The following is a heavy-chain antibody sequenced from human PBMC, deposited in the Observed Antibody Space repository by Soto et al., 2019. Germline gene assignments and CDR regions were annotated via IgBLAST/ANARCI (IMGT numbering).Heavy chain of an antibody. CDR3: ARYGGSQPFDY. V-gene: IGHV3-30-3*01. Sequence: GGSLRLSCAASGFTFSSYAMHWVRQAPGKGLEWVAVISYDGSNKYYADSVKGRFTISRDNAKNSLYLQMNSLRAEDTAVYYCARYGGSQPFDYWGQGTLVTVSS. J-gene: IGHJ4*02. CDR1: GFTFSSYA. CDR2: ISYDGSNK. D-gene: IGHD2-15*01.